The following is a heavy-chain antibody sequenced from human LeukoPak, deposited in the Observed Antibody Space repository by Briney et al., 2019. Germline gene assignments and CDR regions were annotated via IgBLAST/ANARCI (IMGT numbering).Heavy chain of an antibody. V-gene: IGHV3-7*01. D-gene: IGHD3-16*02. J-gene: IGHJ4*02. Sequence: GGSLRLSCAPSGFTFSSYWMSCVRQAPGKGLEWVANIKQDASEKYYVDSVKCRFTISRDHATHSLYLQTNSLRAEDTAVYHCARARTYRYYFDYWGQGTLVTVSS. CDR3: ARARTYRYYFDY. CDR1: GFTFSSYW. CDR2: IKQDASEK.